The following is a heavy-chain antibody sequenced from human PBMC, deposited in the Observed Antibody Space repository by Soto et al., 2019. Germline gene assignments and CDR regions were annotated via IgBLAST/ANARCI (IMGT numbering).Heavy chain of an antibody. CDR1: GGSISSNTYY. CDR2: IFYSGST. D-gene: IGHD2-15*01. J-gene: IGHJ4*02. CDR3: ARPGSLFGYCTGGSCYAAY. V-gene: IGHV4-39*01. Sequence: SETLSLTCTVSGGSISSNTYYWGWIRQPPGKGLEWIGIIFYSGSTYYNPSLKSRVTIFADTSKNQFSLNLSSVTAADTAVYYCARPGSLFGYCTGGSCYAAYWGQGTLVPVSS.